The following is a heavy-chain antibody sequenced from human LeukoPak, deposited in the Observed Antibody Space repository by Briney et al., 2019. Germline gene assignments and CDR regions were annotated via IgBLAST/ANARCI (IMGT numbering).Heavy chain of an antibody. CDR1: GFTFSNAW. CDR2: IKSKTDGRTT. CDR3: TTYTISSGWYYFDY. Sequence: GGSLRLSCVASGFTFSNAWMSWVRQAPGKGLEWVGRIKSKTDGRTTDYAAPVKGRFTISRDDSKNTLYLQMNSLKTEDTAVYYCTTYTISSGWYYFDYWGQGTLVTVSS. D-gene: IGHD6-19*01. J-gene: IGHJ4*02. V-gene: IGHV3-15*07.